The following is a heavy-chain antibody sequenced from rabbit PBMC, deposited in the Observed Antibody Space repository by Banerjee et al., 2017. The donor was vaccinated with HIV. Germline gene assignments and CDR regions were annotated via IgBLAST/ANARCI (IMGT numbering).Heavy chain of an antibody. J-gene: IGHJ4*01. CDR2: IYVGRGST. CDR3: ARSGHVNGDYIWDL. V-gene: IGHV1S45*01. Sequence: QEQLEESGGGLVQPEGSLTLTCTASGFTISSYYYMCWVRQAPGKGLEWIGCIYVGRGSTHYANWAKGRVTMSKTSSTTVTLQLTSLTAADTATYFCARSGHVNGDYIWDLWGPGTLVTVS. CDR1: GFTISSYYY. D-gene: IGHD1-1*01.